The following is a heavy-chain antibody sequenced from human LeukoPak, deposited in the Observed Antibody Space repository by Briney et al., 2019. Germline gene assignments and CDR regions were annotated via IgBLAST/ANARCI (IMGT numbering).Heavy chain of an antibody. Sequence: ASVKVSCKASGYTFTSYDINWVRQATGQGLEWMGWMNPNSGNTGYAQKFQGRVTITRNTSISTAYMELSSLRSEDTAVYYCAREFHAKSIWNADEYYYYMDVWAKGTTVTVSS. CDR1: GYTFTSYD. J-gene: IGHJ6*03. D-gene: IGHD1-1*01. CDR2: MNPNSGNT. CDR3: AREFHAKSIWNADEYYYYMDV. V-gene: IGHV1-8*03.